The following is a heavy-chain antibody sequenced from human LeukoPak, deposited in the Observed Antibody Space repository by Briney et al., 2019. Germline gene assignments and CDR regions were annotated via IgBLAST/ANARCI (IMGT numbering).Heavy chain of an antibody. Sequence: PGGSLRLSCAASGFTFSSYWMNWVRQAPGKGLEWVSSISISSSYIYYADSVKGRFTISRDNAKNSLYLQLNSLRVEDTAVYYCARACGGDCYLSDYWGQGTLVTVSS. CDR3: ARACGGDCYLSDY. J-gene: IGHJ4*02. CDR2: ISISSSYI. V-gene: IGHV3-21*01. CDR1: GFTFSSYW. D-gene: IGHD2-21*02.